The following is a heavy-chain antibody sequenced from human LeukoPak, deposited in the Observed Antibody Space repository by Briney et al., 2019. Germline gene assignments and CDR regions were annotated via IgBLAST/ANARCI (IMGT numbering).Heavy chain of an antibody. Sequence: ASVKVSCKASGYTFTGYYMHWLRQAPGQGLEWMGWINPNSGGTKYAQKFQGRVTMTRDTSISTAYMELSRLTSDDTAVYYCAREKSGYDFDYWGQGTLVTVSS. CDR2: INPNSGGT. CDR1: GYTFTGYY. D-gene: IGHD5-12*01. V-gene: IGHV1-2*02. CDR3: AREKSGYDFDY. J-gene: IGHJ4*02.